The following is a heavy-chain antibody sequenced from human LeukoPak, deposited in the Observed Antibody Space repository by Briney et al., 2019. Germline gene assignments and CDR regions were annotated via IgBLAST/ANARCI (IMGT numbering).Heavy chain of an antibody. J-gene: IGHJ4*02. V-gene: IGHV4-61*02. CDR1: GGSISSGSFY. D-gene: IGHD5-18*01. CDR3: AREGGYSYGDAPLHFDY. Sequence: PSQTLSLTCTVSGGSISSGSFYWSWIRQPAGKGLEWIGRIYTSESTNYNPSLKSRVTISVETSKNLFSLKLSSLTAADTAVYYCAREGGYSYGDAPLHFDYWGQGILVTVSS. CDR2: IYTSEST.